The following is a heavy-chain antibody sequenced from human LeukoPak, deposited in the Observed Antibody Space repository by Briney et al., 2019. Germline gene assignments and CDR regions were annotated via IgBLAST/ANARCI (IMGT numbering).Heavy chain of an antibody. D-gene: IGHD4-17*01. CDR2: IRNKPHSYTT. V-gene: IGHV3-72*01. CDR1: GFTFSDAY. Sequence: GGSLRLSCAASGFTFSDAYMDWVRQAPRKGLQWVGRIRNKPHSYTTDYAASVKGRFTISRDDSKNSLFLQMNSLKTEDTAVYYCTRVRHGDYFDPWGLGTLVTVSS. J-gene: IGHJ4*02. CDR3: TRVRHGDYFDP.